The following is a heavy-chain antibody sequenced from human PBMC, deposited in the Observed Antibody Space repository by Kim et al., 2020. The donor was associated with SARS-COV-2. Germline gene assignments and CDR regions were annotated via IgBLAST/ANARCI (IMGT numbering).Heavy chain of an antibody. CDR2: IIPIFGTA. CDR1: GGTFSSYA. D-gene: IGHD3-9*01. V-gene: IGHV1-69*13. CDR3: AQGARYYDILTGYRFGYYYGMDV. Sequence: SVKVSCKASGGTFSSYAISWVRQAPGQGLEWMGGIIPIFGTANYAQKFQGRVTITADESTSTAYMELSSLRSEDTAVYYCAQGARYYDILTGYRFGYYYGMDVWGQGTTVTVSS. J-gene: IGHJ6*02.